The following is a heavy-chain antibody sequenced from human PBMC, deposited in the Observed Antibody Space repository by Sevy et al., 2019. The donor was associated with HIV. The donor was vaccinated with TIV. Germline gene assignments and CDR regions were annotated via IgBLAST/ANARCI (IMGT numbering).Heavy chain of an antibody. Sequence: GGSLRLSCAASGFTFNFHGMHWVRQAPGKGLEWVAFIWHDGSNKYMADSVKGRFTISRDNSKNTLFLQMNSLRAEDTAVYYCAKDVVGGYYDSSGYSDHWGQGTLVTVSS. CDR1: GFTFNFHG. CDR2: IWHDGSNK. D-gene: IGHD3-22*01. J-gene: IGHJ4*02. CDR3: AKDVVGGYYDSSGYSDH. V-gene: IGHV3-30*02.